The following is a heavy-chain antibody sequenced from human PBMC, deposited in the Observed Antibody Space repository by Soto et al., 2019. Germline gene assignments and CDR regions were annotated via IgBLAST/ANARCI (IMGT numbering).Heavy chain of an antibody. J-gene: IGHJ4*02. D-gene: IGHD4-17*01. CDR2: INRHGGST. CDR3: ARTPGYYGDFFDY. Sequence: EVQLVESGGGAVRPGGSLRLSCAASGFPFDDYGMSWVRQAPGKGLEWVSGINRHGGSTGYADSVKGRFTISRDNAKNSLHLHINSLRAEDTAFYYCARTPGYYGDFFDYWGQGTLVTVSA. CDR1: GFPFDDYG. V-gene: IGHV3-20*04.